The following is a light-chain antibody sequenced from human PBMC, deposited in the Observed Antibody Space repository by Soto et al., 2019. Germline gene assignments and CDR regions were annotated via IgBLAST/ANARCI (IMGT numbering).Light chain of an antibody. CDR1: QSISSY. J-gene: IGKJ4*01. Sequence: DIQMTQSPSSLSASVGDRVTITCRASQSISSYLNWYQQKPGKAPKLLIYAASSLQSGVPSRFSGSGSGTDFTLTISSLQPEDFATYYCQQSYINLLPFGGGTKVEIK. CDR3: QQSYINLLP. V-gene: IGKV1-39*01. CDR2: AAS.